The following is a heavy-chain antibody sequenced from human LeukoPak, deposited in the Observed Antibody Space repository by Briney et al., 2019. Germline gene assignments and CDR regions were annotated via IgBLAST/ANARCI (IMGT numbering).Heavy chain of an antibody. J-gene: IGHJ4*02. D-gene: IGHD6-25*01. CDR1: GFTFSSYA. CDR2: ISYDGSNK. Sequence: GRSLRLSCAASGFTFSSYAMHWVRQAPGKGLEWVAVISYDGSNKYYADSVKGRFTISRDNSKNTLYLQMNSLRAEDTAVYYCARLRAAADRRYFDYWGQGTLVTVSS. CDR3: ARLRAAADRRYFDY. V-gene: IGHV3-30-3*01.